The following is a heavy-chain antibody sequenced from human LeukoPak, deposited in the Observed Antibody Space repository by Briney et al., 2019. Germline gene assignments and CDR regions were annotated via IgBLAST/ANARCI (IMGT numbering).Heavy chain of an antibody. CDR2: ISYDGSNK. Sequence: GGSLRLSCAASGFTFSSYGMHWVRQAPGKGLEWVAVISYDGSNKYYADSVKGRFTISRDNSKNTLYLQMNSLRAEDTAVYYCAKAYVVPAARAAGLLYYYYYYGMDVWGQGTTVTVSS. CDR1: GFTFSSYG. V-gene: IGHV3-30*18. D-gene: IGHD2-2*01. J-gene: IGHJ6*02. CDR3: AKAYVVPAARAAGLLYYYYYYGMDV.